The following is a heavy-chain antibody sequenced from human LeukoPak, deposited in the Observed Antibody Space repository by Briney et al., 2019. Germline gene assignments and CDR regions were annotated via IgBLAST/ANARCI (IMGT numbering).Heavy chain of an antibody. D-gene: IGHD3-3*01. Sequence: ASVKVSCKASGYTFTNYGISWVRQAPGQGLEWMGWISAYSGNTNYAQNLQGRVTMTTDASTSTAYMELRSLRSDDTAVYYWARAPDDYDFWSGPFDYWGRGTLVTVSS. V-gene: IGHV1-18*01. CDR1: GYTFTNYG. CDR2: ISAYSGNT. CDR3: ARAPDDYDFWSGPFDY. J-gene: IGHJ4*02.